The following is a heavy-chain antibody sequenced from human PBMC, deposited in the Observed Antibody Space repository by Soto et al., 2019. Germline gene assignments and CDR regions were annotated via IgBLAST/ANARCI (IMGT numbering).Heavy chain of an antibody. J-gene: IGHJ5*02. CDR1: GFTFSSYA. Sequence: GGSLRLSCAASGFTFSSYAMHWVRQAPGKGLEYVSAISSNGGSTYYANSVKGRFTISRDNSKNTLYLQMGSLRAEDMAVYYCARDPQSWGQGTLVTVSS. CDR3: ARDPQS. V-gene: IGHV3-64*01. CDR2: ISSNGGST.